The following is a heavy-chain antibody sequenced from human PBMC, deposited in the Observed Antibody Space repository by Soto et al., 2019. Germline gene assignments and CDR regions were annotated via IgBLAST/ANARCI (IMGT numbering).Heavy chain of an antibody. V-gene: IGHV4-4*07. CDR2: IYTSGST. CDR3: ARAHYSGYDSFYYYYYGMDV. J-gene: IGHJ6*02. D-gene: IGHD5-12*01. CDR1: RGSISRYY. Sequence: SETLSFTCTVSRGSISRYYWRWIRQPSRKELEWIGRIYTSGSTNYNPSLKSRVNMSVDTSKNQFSLKLSSVTAADTAVYDCARAHYSGYDSFYYYYYGMDVWGQGTTVT.